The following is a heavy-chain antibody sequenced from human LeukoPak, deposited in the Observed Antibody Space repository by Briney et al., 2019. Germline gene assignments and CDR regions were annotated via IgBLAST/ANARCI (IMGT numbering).Heavy chain of an antibody. J-gene: IGHJ4*02. V-gene: IGHV3-30*02. CDR2: IRYDSSNK. Sequence: PGGSLRLSCAASGFTFSSFGMHWVRQAPGKGLEWVAFIRYDSSNKYYTDSVKGRFTISRDNSKNTLYLQMSGLRAEDTALYYCAKVLDWGPRGTGSYYFASWGQGTLVTVSS. D-gene: IGHD3/OR15-3a*01. CDR3: AKVLDWGPRGTGSYYFAS. CDR1: GFTFSSFG.